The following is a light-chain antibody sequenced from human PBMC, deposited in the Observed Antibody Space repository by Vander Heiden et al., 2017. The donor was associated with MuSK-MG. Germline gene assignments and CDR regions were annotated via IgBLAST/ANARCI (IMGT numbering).Light chain of an antibody. V-gene: IGKV3-11*01. CDR3: QQRSSWPQT. J-gene: IGKJ1*01. Sequence: EIVLTQSPATLSLSPGERATLSCRASQTVGSYLAWYQQRPAQPPRLLIYDVSNRAAGIPARFRDSGSGTDFTLTITSLEPEDFAVYFCQQRSSWPQTFGLGTKVEV. CDR1: QTVGSY. CDR2: DVS.